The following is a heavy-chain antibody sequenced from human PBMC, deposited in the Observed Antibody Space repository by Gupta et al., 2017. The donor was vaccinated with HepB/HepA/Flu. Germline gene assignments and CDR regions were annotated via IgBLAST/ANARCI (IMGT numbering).Heavy chain of an antibody. J-gene: IGHJ3*02. CDR2: IYGGETT. V-gene: IGHV3-53*01. CDR3: ARNYQLSDAFDI. CDR1: GFTVSANF. Sequence: VESGGGLIHPGGSLRLSCAVSGFTVSANFMSWVRQAPGKGLEWVSDIYGGETTSYADSVKGRFTISRDNSKNTLYLQMNSLRAEDTAVYFCARNYQLSDAFDIWGQGTKVTV. D-gene: IGHD1-1*01.